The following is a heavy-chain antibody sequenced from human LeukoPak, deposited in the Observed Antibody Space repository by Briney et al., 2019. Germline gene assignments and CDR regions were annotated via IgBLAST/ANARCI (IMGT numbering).Heavy chain of an antibody. Sequence: GGSLRLSCATSGITLSSHAMSWVRQAPGKGLEWVSLISGSGGHTYYGDSAKGRFTISRDNSKNTFYLQMNSLRADDTAVYYCARGRAYDSSGYYDHYFDYWGQGTLVTVSS. J-gene: IGHJ4*02. CDR1: GITLSSHA. V-gene: IGHV3-23*01. CDR3: ARGRAYDSSGYYDHYFDY. CDR2: ISGSGGHT. D-gene: IGHD3-22*01.